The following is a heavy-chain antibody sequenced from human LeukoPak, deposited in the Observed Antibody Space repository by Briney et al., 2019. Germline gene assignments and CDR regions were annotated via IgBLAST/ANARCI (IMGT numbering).Heavy chain of an antibody. Sequence: SETLSLTCIVSGGSINGYYWCWMRQSPGKGLEWIGNFYSSGSANYNPSLKSRVTISVETSKNQFSLKLTSVTAADTAVYYCARVDDIWGQGTMVTVSS. J-gene: IGHJ3*02. V-gene: IGHV4-59*13. CDR2: FYSSGSA. CDR3: ARVDDI. CDR1: GGSINGYY.